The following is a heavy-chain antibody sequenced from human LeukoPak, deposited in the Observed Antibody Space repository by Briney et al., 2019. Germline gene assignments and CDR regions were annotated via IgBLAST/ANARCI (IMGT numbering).Heavy chain of an antibody. J-gene: IGHJ6*02. V-gene: IGHV1-69*04. Sequence: HVASVKVSCKASGGTFSSYAISWVRQAPGQGLEWMGRIIPILGIANYAQKFQGRVTITADKSTSTAYMELSSLRSEDTAVYYCARVWTGIAAAGPPSYYYGMDVWGQGTTVTVSS. CDR1: GGTFSSYA. CDR2: IIPILGIA. D-gene: IGHD6-13*01. CDR3: ARVWTGIAAAGPPSYYYGMDV.